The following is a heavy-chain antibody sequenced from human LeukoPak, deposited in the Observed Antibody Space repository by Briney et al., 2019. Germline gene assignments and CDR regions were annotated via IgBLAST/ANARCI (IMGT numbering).Heavy chain of an antibody. J-gene: IGHJ4*02. CDR2: ISGSGGST. CDR1: GFTFSSYA. Sequence: PGGSLRLSCAASGFTFSSYAMSWVRQAPGKGLEWVSAISGSGGSTYYADSVKGRFTISRDNSKNTLYLQMNSLRAEDTAVYYCAKDRGYSYGPFDYGGQEPLPTVSS. V-gene: IGHV3-23*01. D-gene: IGHD5-18*01. CDR3: AKDRGYSYGPFDY.